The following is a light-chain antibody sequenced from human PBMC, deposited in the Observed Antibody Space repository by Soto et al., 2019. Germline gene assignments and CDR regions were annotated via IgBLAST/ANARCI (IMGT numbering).Light chain of an antibody. CDR2: GAL. CDR3: QQYNKWTRT. J-gene: IGKJ1*01. CDR1: QSFXTN. V-gene: IGKV3D-15*01. Sequence: TQSPCTLSVSPGEGATLTCRASQSFXTNYLAWYEQNYGQSPRPLXSGALYRAPGVPARLSGSGSGTEFTLTISRLQSDDFAVYYCQQYNKWTRTFGQGTKVDIK.